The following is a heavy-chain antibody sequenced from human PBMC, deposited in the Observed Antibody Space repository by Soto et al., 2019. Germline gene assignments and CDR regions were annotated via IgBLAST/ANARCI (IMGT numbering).Heavy chain of an antibody. CDR3: ARDLEIVVVITTGGGMDV. D-gene: IGHD3-22*01. CDR2: IWYDGSNK. CDR1: GFTFSSYG. J-gene: IGHJ6*02. Sequence: GGSLRLSCAASGFTFSSYGMHWVRQAPGKGLEWVAVIWYDGSNKYYADSVKGRFTISRDNSKNTLYLQMNSLRAEDTAVYYCARDLEIVVVITTGGGMDVWGQGTTVTVSS. V-gene: IGHV3-33*01.